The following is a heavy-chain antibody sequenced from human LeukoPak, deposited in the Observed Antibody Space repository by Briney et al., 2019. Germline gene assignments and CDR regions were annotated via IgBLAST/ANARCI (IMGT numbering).Heavy chain of an antibody. CDR3: ARDCCGSGGLHY. CDR2: IKQDGSEK. Sequence: GGSLRLSCATSGFTFSTYWMSWVRQAPGKGLEWVANIKQDGSEKYYVDSVKGRFTISRDNAKNSLYLQMNSQRVEDTAVYYCARDCCGSGGLHYWGQGTLVTVSS. CDR1: GFTFSTYW. J-gene: IGHJ4*02. V-gene: IGHV3-7*01. D-gene: IGHD6-19*01.